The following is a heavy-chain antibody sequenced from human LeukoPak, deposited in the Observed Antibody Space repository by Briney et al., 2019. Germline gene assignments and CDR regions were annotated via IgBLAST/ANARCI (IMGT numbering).Heavy chain of an antibody. D-gene: IGHD3-10*01. V-gene: IGHV1-18*01. J-gene: IGHJ3*02. CDR2: ISAYNGNT. CDR3: ATVYYYGSGSYYNGHAFDI. CDR1: GYTFTSYG. Sequence: ASVKVSCKASGYTFTSYGISWVRQAPGQGLEWMGWISAYNGNTNYAQKLQGRVTMTTDTSTSTAYMELRSLRSDDTAVYYCATVYYYGSGSYYNGHAFDIWGQGTMVTVSS.